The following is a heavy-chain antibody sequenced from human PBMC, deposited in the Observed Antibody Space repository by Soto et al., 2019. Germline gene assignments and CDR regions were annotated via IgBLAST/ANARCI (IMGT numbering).Heavy chain of an antibody. D-gene: IGHD3-10*01. CDR1: GGSISSYY. J-gene: IGHJ4*02. V-gene: IGHV4-59*01. CDR2: VYYSGST. CDR3: ARERQRDGSGCRLEY. Sequence: QVQLQESGPGLVKPSETLSLTCTVSGGSISSYYWCWSRQPQGKGLEWIGCVYYSGSTNYNSSHKRLVTIAVDTSKNHSPLKLSAVTAADTAVYYGARERQRDGSGCRLEYWGQGALVTVSS.